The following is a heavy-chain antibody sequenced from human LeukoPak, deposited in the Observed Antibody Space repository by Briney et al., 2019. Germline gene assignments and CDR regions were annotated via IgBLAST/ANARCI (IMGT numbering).Heavy chain of an antibody. D-gene: IGHD5-18*01. Sequence: SETLSLTCAVYGGSFSGYYWSWIRQPPGKGLEWIGEINHSGITNYNPSLKSRVTISVDTSKNQLSLKLSSVTAADTAVYYCARGVIQLWSYGMDVWGQGTTVTVSS. V-gene: IGHV4-34*01. CDR2: INHSGIT. CDR3: ARGVIQLWSYGMDV. J-gene: IGHJ6*02. CDR1: GGSFSGYY.